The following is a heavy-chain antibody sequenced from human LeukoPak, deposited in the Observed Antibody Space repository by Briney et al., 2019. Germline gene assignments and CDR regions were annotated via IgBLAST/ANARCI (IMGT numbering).Heavy chain of an antibody. CDR3: ARALGSDIPYDY. D-gene: IGHD3-9*01. Sequence: ASVKVSCKASGYTFTSYYMHWVRQAPGQGREWMGIINPSGGSTSYAQKFQGRVTMTRDTSTSTVYMELSSLRSEDTAVYYCARALGSDIPYDYWGQGTLVTVSS. CDR1: GYTFTSYY. J-gene: IGHJ4*02. CDR2: INPSGGST. V-gene: IGHV1-46*03.